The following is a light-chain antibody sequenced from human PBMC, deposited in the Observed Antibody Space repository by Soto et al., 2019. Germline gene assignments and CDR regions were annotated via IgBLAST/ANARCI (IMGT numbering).Light chain of an antibody. CDR1: SSNIGNNY. V-gene: IGLV1-51*01. CDR2: DNN. Sequence: QSVLTQTPSVSAAPGQKVTISCCGSSSNIGNNYVSWYQQLPGTAPKLLIYDNNKRPSGIPDRFSGSKSGTSATLGITGLQTGDEADYYRGTWDSSLSAVVFGGGTKLTVL. J-gene: IGLJ2*01. CDR3: GTWDSSLSAVV.